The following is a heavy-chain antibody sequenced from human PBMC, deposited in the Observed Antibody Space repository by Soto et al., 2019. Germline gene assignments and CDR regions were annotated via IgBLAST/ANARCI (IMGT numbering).Heavy chain of an antibody. CDR2: ISANNGNT. V-gene: IGHV1-18*01. CDR3: ARGRYGDY. CDR1: GYDFTTYG. Sequence: QVHLVQSGAEVKKPGASVKVSCKGSGYDFTTYGITWVRQAPGQGLEWMAWISANNGNTDYAQKLQGRVTVTRDTSTSTAYMELRSLRSDAPAIYYCARGRYGDYWGQGALVTVSS. J-gene: IGHJ4*02. D-gene: IGHD1-1*01.